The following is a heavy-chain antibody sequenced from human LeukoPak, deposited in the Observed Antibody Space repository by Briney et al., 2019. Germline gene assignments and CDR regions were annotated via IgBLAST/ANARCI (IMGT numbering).Heavy chain of an antibody. Sequence: SETLSLTCTVSGGSISSGSYYWGWIRQPPGKGLEWIGSIYYSGSTYYNPSLKSRVTISVDTSKNQFSLKLSSVTAADTAVYYCARTHSNILTGPYYFDYWGQGTLVTVSS. CDR3: ARTHSNILTGPYYFDY. D-gene: IGHD3-9*01. CDR2: IYYSGST. CDR1: GGSISSGSYY. V-gene: IGHV4-39*07. J-gene: IGHJ4*02.